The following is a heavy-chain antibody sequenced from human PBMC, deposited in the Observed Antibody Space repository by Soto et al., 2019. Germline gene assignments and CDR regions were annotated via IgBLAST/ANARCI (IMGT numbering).Heavy chain of an antibody. CDR2: IKSKTDGGTT. Sequence: GGSLRLSCAASGFTFSNAWMSWVRQAPGKGLEWVGRIKSKTDGGTTDYAAPVKGRFSISRDNSKNSLYLQMDSLRAEDTAVYYCARPLTMVVMIDAFDIWGQGTMVTVSS. V-gene: IGHV3-15*01. CDR3: ARPLTMVVMIDAFDI. CDR1: GFTFSNAW. D-gene: IGHD3-22*01. J-gene: IGHJ3*02.